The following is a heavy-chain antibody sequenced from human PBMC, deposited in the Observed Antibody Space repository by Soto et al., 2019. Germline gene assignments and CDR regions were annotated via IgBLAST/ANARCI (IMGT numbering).Heavy chain of an antibody. V-gene: IGHV3-30-3*01. D-gene: IGHD3-10*01. Sequence: QVQLVESGGGVVQPGRSLRLSCAASGFTFSSYAMHWVRQAPGKGLEWVAVISYDGSNKYYADSVKGRFNISRDNSKNTLNLQRNSLRAEDTAVYYCARGKLLWFGELLSPGDYWGQGTLVTVSS. CDR3: ARGKLLWFGELLSPGDY. J-gene: IGHJ4*02. CDR2: ISYDGSNK. CDR1: GFTFSSYA.